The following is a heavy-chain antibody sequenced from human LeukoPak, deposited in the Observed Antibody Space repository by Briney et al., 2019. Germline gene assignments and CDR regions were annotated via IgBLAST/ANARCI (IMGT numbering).Heavy chain of an antibody. CDR1: GFTFSSYA. V-gene: IGHV3-30*04. CDR2: ISFDGTDA. D-gene: IGHD2-15*01. J-gene: IGHJ4*02. CDR3: AKSYCSGGSCYYYYFDY. Sequence: AGGSLRLSCAASGFTFSSYAIHWVRQAPGKGLEWVAVISFDGTDAFYADSVKGRFTISRDNSKNALYLQMNSLRADDTAVYYCAKSYCSGGSCYYYYFDYWGQGTLVTVSS.